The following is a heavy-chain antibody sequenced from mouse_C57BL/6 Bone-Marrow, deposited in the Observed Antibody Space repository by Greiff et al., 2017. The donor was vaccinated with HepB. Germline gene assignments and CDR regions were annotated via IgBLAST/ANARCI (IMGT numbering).Heavy chain of an antibody. CDR3: ARWYSNYHPWFAD. Sequence: VQLQQSGPELVKPGASVKISCKASGYTFTDYYMNWVKQSHGKSLEWIGDINPNNGGTSYNQKFKGKATLTVDKSSSTAYMELRSLTSEDSAVYYCARWYSNYHPWFADWGQGTLVTVSA. CDR2: INPNNGGT. D-gene: IGHD2-5*01. J-gene: IGHJ3*01. V-gene: IGHV1-26*01. CDR1: GYTFTDYY.